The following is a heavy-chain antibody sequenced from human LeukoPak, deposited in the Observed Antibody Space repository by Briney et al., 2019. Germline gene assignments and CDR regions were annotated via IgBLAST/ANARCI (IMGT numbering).Heavy chain of an antibody. CDR3: AKGSSTGWNHPFDI. V-gene: IGHV3-30*04. D-gene: IGHD6-19*01. Sequence: GGSLRLSCAASGFTFSSYAMHWVRQAPGTGLEWVAVMSYDGSNEYYADSVKGRFTISRDNSKNTLYLQMNSLRAEDTALYYCAKGSSTGWNHPFDIWGQGTMVTVSS. CDR1: GFTFSSYA. J-gene: IGHJ3*02. CDR2: MSYDGSNE.